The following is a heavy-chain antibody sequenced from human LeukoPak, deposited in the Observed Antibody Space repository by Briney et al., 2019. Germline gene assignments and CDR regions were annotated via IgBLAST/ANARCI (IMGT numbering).Heavy chain of an antibody. J-gene: IGHJ4*02. CDR3: ARDSEIGSGSFDY. Sequence: PGGSLRLSCAASGFTVSSNYMSWVRQAPGKGLEWVANIKQDGSEKYYVDSVKGRFTISRDNAKNSLYLQMNSLRAEDTAVYYCARDSEIGSGSFDYWGQGTLVTVSS. D-gene: IGHD2-15*01. CDR2: IKQDGSEK. V-gene: IGHV3-7*03. CDR1: GFTVSSNY.